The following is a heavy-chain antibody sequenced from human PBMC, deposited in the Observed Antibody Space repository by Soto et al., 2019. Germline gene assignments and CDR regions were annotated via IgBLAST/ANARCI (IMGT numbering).Heavy chain of an antibody. Sequence: SETLSLTCTVSGGSVSSGSYYWGWIRQPPGKGLEWIGSIYYSGSTYYNPSLKSRVTISVDTSKNQFSLELSSVTAADTAVYYCAREGENYGDFDYWGQGTLVTVSS. CDR2: IYYSGST. CDR3: AREGENYGDFDY. D-gene: IGHD3-10*01. CDR1: GGSVSSGSYY. V-gene: IGHV4-39*07. J-gene: IGHJ4*02.